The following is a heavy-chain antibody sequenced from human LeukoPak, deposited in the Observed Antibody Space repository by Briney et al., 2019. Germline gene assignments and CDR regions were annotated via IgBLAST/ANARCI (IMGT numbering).Heavy chain of an antibody. V-gene: IGHV1-46*01. Sequence: WASVHVSCKASGYTFTSYYMHWVRQAPGQGLEWMGIINPSGGSTSYAQKFQGRVTMTRDTSTSTVYMELSSLRSEDTAVYYCARERGGWEQHLVPLNRARHVQSQALDYWGQGTLVTVSS. CDR2: INPSGGST. CDR3: ARERGGWEQHLVPLNRARHVQSQALDY. J-gene: IGHJ4*02. CDR1: GYTFTSYY. D-gene: IGHD6-13*01.